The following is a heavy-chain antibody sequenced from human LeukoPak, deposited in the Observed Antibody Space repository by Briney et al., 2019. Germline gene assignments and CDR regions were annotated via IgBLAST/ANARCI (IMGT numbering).Heavy chain of an antibody. CDR1: GFTFSSYA. CDR2: ISYDGSNK. CDR3: ARDGTVVNAFDI. V-gene: IGHV3-30-3*01. D-gene: IGHD3-22*01. Sequence: GGSLRLSCAASGFTFSSYAMHWVRQAPGKGLEWVAVISYDGSNKYYADSVKGRFTISRDNSKNTLYLQMNSLRAEDTAVYYCARDGTVVNAFDIWGQGTMVTVSS. J-gene: IGHJ3*02.